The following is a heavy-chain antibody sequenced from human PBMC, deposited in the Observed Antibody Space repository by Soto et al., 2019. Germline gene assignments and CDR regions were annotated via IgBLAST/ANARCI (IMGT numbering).Heavy chain of an antibody. CDR3: ARLEAAAGTRADY. J-gene: IGHJ4*02. D-gene: IGHD6-13*01. Sequence: SETLSLTCPVSGGSISSSSYYWGWIRQPPGKGLEWIGSIYYSGSTYYNPSLKSRVTISVDTSKNQFSLKLSSVTAADTAVYYCARLEAAAGTRADYWGQGTLVTVSS. V-gene: IGHV4-39*01. CDR1: GGSISSSSYY. CDR2: IYYSGST.